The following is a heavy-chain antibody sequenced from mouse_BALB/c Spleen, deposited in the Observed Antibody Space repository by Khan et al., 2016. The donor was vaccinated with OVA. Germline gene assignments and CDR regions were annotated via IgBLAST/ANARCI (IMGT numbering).Heavy chain of an antibody. V-gene: IGHV3-2*02. Sequence: EVQLQESGPGLVKPSQSLSLTCTVTGYSITSDYAWNWIRQFPGNKLEWMGYISYSGRTSYNPSLKSRISITRDTSKNQFFLQLNSVTTEDTATYYWSSSVTISPVVPTYFDYWGQGTTLTLSS. CDR2: ISYSGRT. CDR3: SSSVTISPVVPTYFDY. J-gene: IGHJ2*01. D-gene: IGHD1-1*01. CDR1: GYSITSDYA.